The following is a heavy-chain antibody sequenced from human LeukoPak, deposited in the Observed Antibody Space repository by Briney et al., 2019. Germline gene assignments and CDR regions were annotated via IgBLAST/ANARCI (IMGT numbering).Heavy chain of an antibody. D-gene: IGHD3-22*01. J-gene: IGHJ4*02. Sequence: PSETLSLTCAVYGGSFSGYYWSWIRQPPGKGLEWMGEINHSGSTNDSPSLKSRVTISVDTSKNQFSLKLSSVTAADTAVYYCARGRRYYYDSSGYYSRTXFDYWGQGTLVTVSS. CDR2: INHSGST. V-gene: IGHV4-34*01. CDR1: GGSFSGYY. CDR3: ARGRRYYYDSSGYYSRTXFDY.